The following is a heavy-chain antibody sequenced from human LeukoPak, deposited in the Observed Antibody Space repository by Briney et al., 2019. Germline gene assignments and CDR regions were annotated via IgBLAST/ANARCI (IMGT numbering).Heavy chain of an antibody. Sequence: SETLSLTCTVSGGSISTYYWSWIRQPPGKGLEWIGYISYSGSTNYNPSLKSRVTMSVDTSKNQFSLKLSSVTAADTAVYYCARLSAPPIPGYYYYMDVWGKGTTVTVSS. V-gene: IGHV4-59*12. CDR2: ISYSGST. CDR1: GGSISTYY. D-gene: IGHD3-16*02. CDR3: ARLSAPPIPGYYYYMDV. J-gene: IGHJ6*03.